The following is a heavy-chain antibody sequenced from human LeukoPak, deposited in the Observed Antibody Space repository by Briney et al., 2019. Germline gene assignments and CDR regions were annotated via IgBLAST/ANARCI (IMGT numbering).Heavy chain of an antibody. J-gene: IGHJ6*03. CDR1: GFTFSDYY. V-gene: IGHV3-11*01. CDR2: ISSSGSTI. Sequence: GGSLRLSCAASGFTFSDYYMSWIRQAPGKGLEWVSYISSSGSTIYYADSVKGRFTISRDNAKNSLYLQMNSLRAEDTAVYYCAKSYYYYYMDVWGKGTTVTISS. CDR3: AKSYYYYYMDV.